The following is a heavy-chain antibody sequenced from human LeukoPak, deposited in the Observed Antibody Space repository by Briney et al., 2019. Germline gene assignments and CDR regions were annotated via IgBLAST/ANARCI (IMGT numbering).Heavy chain of an antibody. CDR2: INSDGSST. CDR3: AQGRWGSYHLWDAFDI. V-gene: IGHV3-74*01. CDR1: GFTFSSYW. D-gene: IGHD3-16*01. Sequence: GGSLRLSCAASGFTFSSYWMHWVRQAPGKGLVWVSRINSDGSSTSYADSVKGRFTISRDNAKNTLYLQMNSLRAEDTAVYYCAQGRWGSYHLWDAFDIWGQGTMVTVSS. J-gene: IGHJ3*02.